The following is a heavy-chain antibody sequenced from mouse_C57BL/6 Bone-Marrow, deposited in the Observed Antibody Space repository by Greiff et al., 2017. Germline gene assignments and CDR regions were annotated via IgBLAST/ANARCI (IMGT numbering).Heavy chain of an antibody. V-gene: IGHV5-6*01. J-gene: IGHJ2*01. CDR1: GFTFSSYG. Sequence: EVKVVESGGDLVKPGGSLKLSCAASGFTFSSYGMSWVRQTPDKRLEWVATISSGGSYTYYPDSVKGRFTISRDNAKNTLYLQMSSLKSEDTAMYYCARQTGYWDFDYWGQGTTLTVSS. D-gene: IGHD2-3*01. CDR2: ISSGGSYT. CDR3: ARQTGYWDFDY.